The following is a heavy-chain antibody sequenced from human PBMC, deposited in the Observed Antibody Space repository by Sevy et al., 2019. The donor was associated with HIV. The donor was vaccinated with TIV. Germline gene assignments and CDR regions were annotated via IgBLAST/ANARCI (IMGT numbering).Heavy chain of an antibody. V-gene: IGHV3-48*02. J-gene: IGHJ3*02. Sequence: GGSLRLSCAASGFTFSSYSMNWVRQTPGKGLEWVSYISSSSSTICYADSVKGRFTISRDNAKNSLYLQMNSLRDEDTSVYYCAREEHDYGDYGGAFDIWGQGTMVTVSS. D-gene: IGHD4-17*01. CDR3: AREEHDYGDYGGAFDI. CDR1: GFTFSSYS. CDR2: ISSSSSTI.